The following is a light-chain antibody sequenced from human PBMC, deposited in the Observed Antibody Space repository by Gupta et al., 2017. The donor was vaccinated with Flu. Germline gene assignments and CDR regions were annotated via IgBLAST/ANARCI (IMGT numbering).Light chain of an antibody. V-gene: IGLV3-21*02. CDR1: DIGGKS. CDR2: DGG. CDR3: QVWDSRSDVWV. J-gene: IGLJ3*02. Sequence: SSVLTQPPSVSVAPGQTARMTCGGNDIGGKSVHWYQQKPGHAPGLVVYDGGDRPSGIPERFSGSTCGSAATMIINRVEAGDEADYYCQVWDSRSDVWVFGGGTKLTVV.